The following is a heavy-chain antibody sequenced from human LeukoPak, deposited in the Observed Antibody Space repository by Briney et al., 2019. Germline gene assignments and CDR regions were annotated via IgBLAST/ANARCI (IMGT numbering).Heavy chain of an antibody. CDR2: INHSGST. V-gene: IGHV4-34*01. J-gene: IGHJ5*02. D-gene: IGHD4-17*01. CDR1: GGSFSGYY. Sequence: PSETLSLTCAVYGGSFSGYYWSWIRQPPGKGLEWIGEINHSGSTNYNPSLKSRVTISVDTSKNQFSLKLSSVTAADTAVYYCARDYGDYDTWFDPWGQGTLVTVSS. CDR3: ARDYGDYDTWFDP.